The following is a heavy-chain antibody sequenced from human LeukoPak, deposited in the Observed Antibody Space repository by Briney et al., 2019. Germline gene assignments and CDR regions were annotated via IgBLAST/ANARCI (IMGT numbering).Heavy chain of an antibody. CDR3: ARSVAASLSLFDY. D-gene: IGHD6-13*01. CDR1: GYTFTNYY. CDR2: INPSGGST. V-gene: IGHV1-46*01. Sequence: ASVKVSCKTSGYTFTNYYVHWVRQAPGQGLEWMGIINPSGGSTSYAQKFQGRVTMTRDTSTSTVYMELSSLRSEDTAVYYCARSVAASLSLFDYWGQGTLVTVSS. J-gene: IGHJ4*02.